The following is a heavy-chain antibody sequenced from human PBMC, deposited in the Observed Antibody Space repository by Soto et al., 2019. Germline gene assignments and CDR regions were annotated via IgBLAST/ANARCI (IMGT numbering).Heavy chain of an antibody. D-gene: IGHD1-26*01. CDR2: IVPMLGTP. CDR1: GGTFDNFI. V-gene: IGHV1-69*01. Sequence: QVQLVQSGAEVKEPGSSVRVSCKASGGTFDNFIMNWVRQTPGQGLEWMGGIVPMLGTPTYAEKFKGRVTISATGSTGTMGQGVPSPRSEGTAIYYWARNGTYSSSLSQYSGMDVWGQGTTVTVSS. J-gene: IGHJ6*02. CDR3: ARNGTYSSSLSQYSGMDV.